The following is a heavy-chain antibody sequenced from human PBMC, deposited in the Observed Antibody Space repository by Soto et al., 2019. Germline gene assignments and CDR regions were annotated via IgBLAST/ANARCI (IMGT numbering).Heavy chain of an antibody. Sequence: PGGSLRLSCTASGFTFSDFHMNWIRQAPGRGLEWISYISTRGSTIHYVDSVKGRFTISRDNAKNSLYLHLNSLRAEDTAVYYCARDRGKVWVDYSTQGTLVTVSA. CDR3: ARDRGKVWVDY. V-gene: IGHV3-11*01. J-gene: IGHJ4*02. CDR1: GFTFSDFH. CDR2: ISTRGSTI. D-gene: IGHD3-16*01.